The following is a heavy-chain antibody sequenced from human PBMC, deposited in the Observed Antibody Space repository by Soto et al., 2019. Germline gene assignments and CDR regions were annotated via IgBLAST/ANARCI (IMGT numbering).Heavy chain of an antibody. CDR2: IYHSGST. Sequence: QLQLQESGSGLVKPSQTLSLTCAVSGGSISSVGYSWSWIRQPPGKGLEWIGYIYHSGSTYYNPYLKSRVTISVDRSKNHFSLKLSSVTAADTAVYYCARGDYYDSSGYPQWCDAFDIWGQGTMVTVSS. CDR1: GGSISSVGYS. J-gene: IGHJ3*02. D-gene: IGHD3-22*01. CDR3: ARGDYYDSSGYPQWCDAFDI. V-gene: IGHV4-30-2*01.